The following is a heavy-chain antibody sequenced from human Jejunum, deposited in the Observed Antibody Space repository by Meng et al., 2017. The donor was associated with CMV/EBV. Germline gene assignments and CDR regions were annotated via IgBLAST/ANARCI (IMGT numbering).Heavy chain of an antibody. Sequence: CKASGYTLITYAMNWVRQAPGQGLEWMGWISANTGNSVYAQGFTGRFVFSLDTSVSTAYLQISSLKAEDTAVYYCAVAINGYNYVDHWGQGTLVTVSS. CDR2: ISANTGNS. D-gene: IGHD5-24*01. V-gene: IGHV7-4-1*02. J-gene: IGHJ4*02. CDR1: GYTLITYA. CDR3: AVAINGYNYVDH.